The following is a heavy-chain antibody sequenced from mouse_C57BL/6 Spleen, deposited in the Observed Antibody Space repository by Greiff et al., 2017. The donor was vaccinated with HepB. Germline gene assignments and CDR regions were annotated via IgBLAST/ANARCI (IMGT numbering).Heavy chain of an antibody. D-gene: IGHD2-5*01. J-gene: IGHJ2*01. CDR1: GYTFTSYW. V-gene: IGHV1-64*01. CDR3: ASIVTTMDFDY. CDR2: IHPNSGST. Sequence: QVQLKQPGAELVKPGASVKLSCKASGYTFTSYWMHWVKQRPGQGLEWIGMIHPNSGSTNYNEKFKSKATLTVDKSSSTAYMQLSSLTSEDSAVYYCASIVTTMDFDYWGQGTTLTVSS.